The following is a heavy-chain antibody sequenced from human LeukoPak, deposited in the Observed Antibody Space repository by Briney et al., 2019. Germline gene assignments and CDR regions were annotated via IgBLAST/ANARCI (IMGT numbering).Heavy chain of an antibody. V-gene: IGHV3-48*02. CDR1: GFTFSSYS. CDR2: ISSSSSTI. J-gene: IGHJ4*02. CDR3: ARVSNYFDY. Sequence: GGSLRLSCAASGFTFSSYSMNWVRQAPGKGLEWVSYISSSSSTIYYADSVKGRFTISRDNAKNSLYLQMNSLRDGDTAVYYCARVSNYFDYWGQGTLVTVSS.